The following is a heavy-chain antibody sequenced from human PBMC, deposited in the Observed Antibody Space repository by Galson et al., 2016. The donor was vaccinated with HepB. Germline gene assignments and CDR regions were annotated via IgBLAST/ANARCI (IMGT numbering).Heavy chain of an antibody. CDR3: ARYSSHGAFDY. CDR1: GFTLSSYS. Sequence: SLRLSCAASGFTLSSYSMNWVRQAPGKGLEWISYISAGGSIKYYADSVKGRFTISRANAKNSLFLQMNGLRAEDTAVYYCARYSSHGAFDYWGQGTLVTVSS. J-gene: IGHJ4*02. CDR2: ISAGGSIK. D-gene: IGHD2-15*01. V-gene: IGHV3-48*01.